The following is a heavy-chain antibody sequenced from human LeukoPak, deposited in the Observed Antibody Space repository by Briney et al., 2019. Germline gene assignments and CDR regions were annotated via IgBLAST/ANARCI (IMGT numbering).Heavy chain of an antibody. V-gene: IGHV3-23*01. Sequence: GGSLRLSCAASGFTFSSYAMSWVRQAPGKGLEWVSAISGSGGSTYYADSVKGRFTISRDNAKNSLYLQMNSLRAEDTAVYYCARDGYSYGRHFDYWGQGTLVTVSS. CDR3: ARDGYSYGRHFDY. D-gene: IGHD5-18*01. CDR1: GFTFSSYA. CDR2: ISGSGGST. J-gene: IGHJ4*02.